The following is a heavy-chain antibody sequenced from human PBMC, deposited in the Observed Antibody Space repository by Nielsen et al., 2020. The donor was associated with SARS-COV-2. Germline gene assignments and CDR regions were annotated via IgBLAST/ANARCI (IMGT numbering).Heavy chain of an antibody. CDR1: GGSISSGGYY. V-gene: IGHV4-39*01. D-gene: IGHD1-26*01. CDR2: IYYSGST. Sequence: SETLSLTCTVSGGSISSGGYYWSWIRQPPGKGLEWIGSIYYSGSTYYNPSLKSRVTISVDTSKNQFSLKLSSVTAADTAVYYCARLWDFDYWGQGTLVTVSS. J-gene: IGHJ4*02. CDR3: ARLWDFDY.